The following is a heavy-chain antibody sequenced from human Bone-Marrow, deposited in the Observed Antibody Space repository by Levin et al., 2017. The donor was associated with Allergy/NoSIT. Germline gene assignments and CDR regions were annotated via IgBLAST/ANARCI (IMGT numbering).Heavy chain of an antibody. CDR3: ARHRYYDDSSGVDDAFHI. CDR2: IFHSGTT. J-gene: IGHJ3*02. CDR1: GFSIRSCRYY. Sequence: SETLSLPCTVSGFSIRSCRYYWVWIRQPPGKVLEWIGSIFHSGTTYYNPSLKSRVTISVDTSKKQFSLKLSSVTAAATAVYYCARHRYYDDSSGVDDAFHIWGQGTMVTVSS. D-gene: IGHD3-22*01. V-gene: IGHV4-39*01.